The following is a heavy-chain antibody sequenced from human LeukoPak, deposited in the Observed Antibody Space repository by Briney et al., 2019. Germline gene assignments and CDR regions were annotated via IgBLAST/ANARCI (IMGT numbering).Heavy chain of an antibody. D-gene: IGHD3-3*01. Sequence: GGSLRLSCEASGFTFSIFPMHWVRQAPGKGLEWVALISSGSEKYYADSVKGRFTISRDNSKNMLYLQMNSLRADGTAVYYCARGLELSAVYYFDSWGQGTLVIVSS. V-gene: IGHV3-30*04. CDR1: GFTFSIFP. CDR2: ISSGSEK. J-gene: IGHJ4*02. CDR3: ARGLELSAVYYFDS.